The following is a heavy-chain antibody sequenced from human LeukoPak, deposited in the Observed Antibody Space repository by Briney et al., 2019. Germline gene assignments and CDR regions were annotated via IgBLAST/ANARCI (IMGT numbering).Heavy chain of an antibody. CDR2: IYYSGST. CDR3: ATSASLVSAYSYGPYWYFDL. Sequence: SETLSLTCTVSGGSISSYYWSWIRQHPGKGLVWNGYIYYSGSTYYNPSLKSRVTISVDTSKNQFSLKLSSVTAADTAVYYCATSASLVSAYSYGPYWYFDLWGRGTLVTVSS. V-gene: IGHV4-59*06. CDR1: GGSISSYY. D-gene: IGHD5-18*01. J-gene: IGHJ2*01.